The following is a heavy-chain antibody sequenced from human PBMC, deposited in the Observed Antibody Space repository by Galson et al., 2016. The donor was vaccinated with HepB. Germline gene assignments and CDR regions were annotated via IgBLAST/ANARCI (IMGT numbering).Heavy chain of an antibody. V-gene: IGHV1-2*04. CDR3: ARSSGSYDQPFDY. D-gene: IGHD3-22*01. J-gene: IGHJ4*02. Sequence: SVKVSCKASGYTFTDYYIHWVRQAPGQGLGWMGRVNPKTGGTNSAQKFQGWVTMSRDTSIITAYMELSRLRSDDTAVYYCARSSGSYDQPFDYWGQGTLVTVSP. CDR2: VNPKTGGT. CDR1: GYTFTDYY.